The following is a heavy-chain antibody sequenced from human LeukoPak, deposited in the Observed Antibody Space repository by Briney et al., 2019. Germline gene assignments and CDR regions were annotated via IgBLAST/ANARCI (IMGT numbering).Heavy chain of an antibody. CDR1: GFTFSSYW. Sequence: PGGSLRLSCAASGFTFSSYWMSWVRQAPGKGLEWVANIKQDGSEKYYVDSVKGRFTISRDNAKNSLYLQMNSLRAEDTAVYYCARYGRVGATDHDAFDIWGQGTMVTVSS. CDR3: ARYGRVGATDHDAFDI. CDR2: IKQDGSEK. D-gene: IGHD1-26*01. J-gene: IGHJ3*02. V-gene: IGHV3-7*01.